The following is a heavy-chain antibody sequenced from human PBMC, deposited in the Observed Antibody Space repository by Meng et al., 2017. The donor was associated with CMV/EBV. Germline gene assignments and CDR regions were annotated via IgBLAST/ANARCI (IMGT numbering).Heavy chain of an antibody. CDR3: ARERNGMDV. CDR1: GFTFSSYD. J-gene: IGHJ6*02. Sequence: GESLKISCAASGFTFSSYDMHWVRQATGKGLEWVSPIGTAGDTYYPGSVKGRFTISRENAKNSLYLQMNSLRAGDTAVYYCARERNGMDVWGQGTTVTVSS. CDR2: IGTAGDT. V-gene: IGHV3-13*01.